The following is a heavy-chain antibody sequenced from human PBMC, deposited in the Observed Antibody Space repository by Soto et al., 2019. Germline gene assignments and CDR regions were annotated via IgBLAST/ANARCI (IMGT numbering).Heavy chain of an antibody. CDR2: IYYSGST. CDR1: GGSISSYY. Sequence: SETLSLTCTVSGGSISSYYWSWIRQPPGKGLEWIGYIYYSGSTNYNPSLKSRVTISVDTSKNQFSLKLSSVTAADTAVYYCASVKPRFGDVRYYLDYPGQGSPEPGSS. D-gene: IGHD3-9*01. V-gene: IGHV4-59*01. J-gene: IGHJ4*02. CDR3: ASVKPRFGDVRYYLDY.